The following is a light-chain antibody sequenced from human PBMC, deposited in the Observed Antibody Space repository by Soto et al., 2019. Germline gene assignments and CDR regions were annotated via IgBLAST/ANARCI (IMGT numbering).Light chain of an antibody. Sequence: ESVFTYSPGTLTFFHAETATLSCRASQSVSSSYLAWYQQKPGQAPRLLIYGASSRATGIPDRFSGSGSGTGFTLTISRLEPEDFAVYYCQQYGSSPPWTFGQGTKVDIK. J-gene: IGKJ1*01. CDR1: QSVSSSY. CDR2: GAS. CDR3: QQYGSSPPWT. V-gene: IGKV3-20*01.